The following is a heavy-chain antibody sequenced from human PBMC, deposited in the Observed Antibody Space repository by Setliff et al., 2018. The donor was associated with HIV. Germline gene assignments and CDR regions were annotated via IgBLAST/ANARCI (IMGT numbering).Heavy chain of an antibody. CDR3: TQDVGLSVAGPAKGF. D-gene: IGHD6-19*01. V-gene: IGHV3-30*02. CDR2: IRYDGSKK. CDR1: GFIFSSYG. Sequence: PGGSLRLSCAASGFIFSSYGMHWVRQAPGKGLVGEAFIRYDGSKKDYVDSVKGRFTIARDNSRNILYLQMSSLKPDDTAVYYCTQDVGLSVAGPAKGFWGQGSLVTVSS. J-gene: IGHJ4*02.